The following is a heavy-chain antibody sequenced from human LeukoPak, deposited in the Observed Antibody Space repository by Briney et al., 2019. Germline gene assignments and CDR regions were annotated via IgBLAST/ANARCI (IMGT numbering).Heavy chain of an antibody. CDR3: ARVKQQLVRLLGRDTTYYYYYYMDV. V-gene: IGHV3-23*01. CDR1: GFTFSSYA. Sequence: GGSLRLSCAASGFTFSSYAMSWVRQAPGKGLEWVSGISGSGGSTYYADSVKGRFTISRDNSKNTLYLQMNSLRAEDTAVYFCARVKQQLVRLLGRDTTYYYYYYMDVWGKGTTVTVSS. CDR2: ISGSGGST. J-gene: IGHJ6*03. D-gene: IGHD6-13*01.